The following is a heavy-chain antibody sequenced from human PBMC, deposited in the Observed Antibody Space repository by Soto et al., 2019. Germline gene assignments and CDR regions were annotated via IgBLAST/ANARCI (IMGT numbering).Heavy chain of an antibody. V-gene: IGHV4-39*01. CDR2: IYYSGST. CDR3: ARLLYYYDSSGYSCFDY. J-gene: IGHJ4*02. D-gene: IGHD3-22*01. Sequence: PSETLSLTCTVSGGSISSSSYYWGWIRQPPGKGLEWIGSIYYSGSTYYNPSLKSRVTISVDTSKNQFSLKLSSVTAADTAVYYCARLLYYYDSSGYSCFDYWGQGTLVTVSS. CDR1: GGSISSSSYY.